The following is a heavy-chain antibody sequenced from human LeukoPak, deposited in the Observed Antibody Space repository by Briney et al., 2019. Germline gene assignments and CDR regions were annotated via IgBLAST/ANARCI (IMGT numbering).Heavy chain of an antibody. CDR3: AREGLSGGYSSGWSDY. J-gene: IGHJ4*02. CDR1: GFTFRSYW. Sequence: GGSLRLSCAASGFTFRSYWMNWVRQAPGKGLEWVANIKQDGSEKYYVDSVKGRFTISRDNAKNSLYLQMSSLRAEDTAVYYCAREGLSGGYSSGWSDYWGQGTLVTVSS. CDR2: IKQDGSEK. D-gene: IGHD6-19*01. V-gene: IGHV3-7*01.